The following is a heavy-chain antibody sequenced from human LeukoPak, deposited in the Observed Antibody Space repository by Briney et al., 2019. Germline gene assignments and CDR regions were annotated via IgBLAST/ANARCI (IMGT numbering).Heavy chain of an antibody. D-gene: IGHD3-10*01. J-gene: IGHJ4*02. Sequence: PSQTLSLTCTVSGGSISSGGYSWSWIRQHPGKGLEWIGSIYYSGSTYYNPSLKSRVTISVDTSKNQFSLKLSSVTAADTAVYYCARHAGGYYGSGSYSANDYWGQGTLVTVSS. V-gene: IGHV4-30-2*03. CDR3: ARHAGGYYGSGSYSANDY. CDR1: GGSISSGGYS. CDR2: IYYSGST.